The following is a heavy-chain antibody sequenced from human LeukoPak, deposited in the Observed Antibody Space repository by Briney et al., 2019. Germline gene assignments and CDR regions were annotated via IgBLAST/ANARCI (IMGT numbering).Heavy chain of an antibody. CDR1: GFPFSSYW. J-gene: IGHJ4*02. CDR3: ARLTGTTGFDY. CDR2: IKQDGSDE. Sequence: GGSLRLSCAASGFPFSSYWMSWVRQAPGKGLEWVANIKQDGSDEYYVDSVRGRFTISRDNAKNSLYLQLNSLRADDTAVYYCARLTGTTGFDYWGQGTLVTVSS. V-gene: IGHV3-7*01. D-gene: IGHD1-1*01.